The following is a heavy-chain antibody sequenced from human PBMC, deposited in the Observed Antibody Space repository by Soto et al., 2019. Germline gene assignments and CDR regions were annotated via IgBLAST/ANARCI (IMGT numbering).Heavy chain of an antibody. V-gene: IGHV1-69*13. CDR1: GGTFSSYA. J-gene: IGHJ4*02. D-gene: IGHD6-19*01. CDR3: ARVSSGWYYFDY. CDR2: IIPIFGTA. Sequence: SVKVSCKASGGTFSSYAISWVRQAPGQGLEWMGGIIPIFGTANYAQKFQGRVTITADESTSTAYMELSSLRSEDTAVYYCARVSSGWYYFDYWGQGTLVTVSS.